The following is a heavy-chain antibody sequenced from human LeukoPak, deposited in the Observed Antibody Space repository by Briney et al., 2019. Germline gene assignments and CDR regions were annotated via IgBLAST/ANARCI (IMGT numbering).Heavy chain of an antibody. CDR1: GFSLSSYW. CDR3: AKDQWPSITMVRGVLDY. V-gene: IGHV3-30*18. CDR2: ISYDGSNK. Sequence: GGSLRLSCAASGFSLSSYWMSWVRQAPGKGLEWVAVISYDGSNKYYADSVKGRFTISRDNSKNTLYLQMNSLRAEDTAVYYCAKDQWPSITMVRGVLDYWGQGTLVTVSS. D-gene: IGHD3-10*01. J-gene: IGHJ4*02.